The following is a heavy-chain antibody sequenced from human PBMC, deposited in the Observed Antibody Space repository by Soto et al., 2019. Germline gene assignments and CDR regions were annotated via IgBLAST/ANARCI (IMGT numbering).Heavy chain of an antibody. CDR1: GGSISSSSYY. Sequence: SETLSLTCTVSGGSISSSSYYWGWIRQPPGKGLEWIGSIYYSGSTYYNPSLKSRVTISVDTSKNQFSLKLSSVTAADTAVYYCARGAPPYGDYDPAGYWGQGTLVTVSS. V-gene: IGHV4-39*01. CDR2: IYYSGST. CDR3: ARGAPPYGDYDPAGY. D-gene: IGHD4-17*01. J-gene: IGHJ4*02.